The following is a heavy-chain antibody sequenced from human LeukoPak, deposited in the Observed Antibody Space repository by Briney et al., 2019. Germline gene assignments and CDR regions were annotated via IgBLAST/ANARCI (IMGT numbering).Heavy chain of an antibody. Sequence: PGASLRLSCAASGFTFSSYAMSWVRQAPGKGLEWVSAISGSGGSTYYADSVKGRLTISRDNSKNTLYLQMNSLRAEDTAVYYCAKCGAKYDFWSGYLNSPFDYWGQGTLVTVSS. J-gene: IGHJ4*02. V-gene: IGHV3-23*01. CDR3: AKCGAKYDFWSGYLNSPFDY. D-gene: IGHD3-3*01. CDR2: ISGSGGST. CDR1: GFTFSSYA.